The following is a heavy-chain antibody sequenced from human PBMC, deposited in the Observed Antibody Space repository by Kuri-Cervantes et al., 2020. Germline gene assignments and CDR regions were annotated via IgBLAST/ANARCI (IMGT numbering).Heavy chain of an antibody. D-gene: IGHD2-8*02. V-gene: IGHV3-23*01. CDR3: ARSYCTAGICYTRYYFDY. J-gene: IGHJ4*02. CDR2: ISSSGGST. Sequence: GGSLRLSCAASGFTFSSNIMSWVRQAPGKGLEWVSAISSSGGSTHYADSVKGRFTISRDNSKNTLYLQMNGLRAEDAAVYFCARSYCTAGICYTRYYFDYWAREPWSPSPQ. CDR1: GFTFSSNI.